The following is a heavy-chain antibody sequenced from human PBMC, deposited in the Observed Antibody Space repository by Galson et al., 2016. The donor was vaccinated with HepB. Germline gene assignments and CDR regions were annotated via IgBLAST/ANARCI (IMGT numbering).Heavy chain of an antibody. J-gene: IGHJ4*02. V-gene: IGHV3-23*01. Sequence: SLRLSCATSGFTFDNYVMNWVRQAPGKGLEWVSGISGSGNYTYYTDSVKGRFTISRDNSEETLYLQMNSLKTEDTAMYYCATWGFTLGVDHCGQGILVTVSS. CDR3: ATWGFTLGVDH. CDR2: ISGSGNYT. CDR1: GFTFDNYV. D-gene: IGHD3-16*01.